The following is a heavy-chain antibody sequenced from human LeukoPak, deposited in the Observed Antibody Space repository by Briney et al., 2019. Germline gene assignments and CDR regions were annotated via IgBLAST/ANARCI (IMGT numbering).Heavy chain of an antibody. J-gene: IGHJ6*02. CDR1: GGSITSTNY. D-gene: IGHD6-13*01. V-gene: IGHV4-4*02. CDR3: ARGEYSTSDFYYSGMDV. CDR2: VNLQGST. Sequence: KPSGTLSLTCGVSGGSITSTNYWTWVRQPPGKGLEWIGEVNLQGSTNYNPSLMGRVAISVDMSENHISLQLTSVTAADTAVYYCARGEYSTSDFYYSGMDVWGQGTTVTVSS.